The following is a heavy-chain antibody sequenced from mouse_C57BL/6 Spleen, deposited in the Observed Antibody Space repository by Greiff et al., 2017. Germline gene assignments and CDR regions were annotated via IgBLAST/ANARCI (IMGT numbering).Heavy chain of an antibody. D-gene: IGHD2-14*01. CDR1: GFTFSDYY. CDR2: INYDGSST. J-gene: IGHJ1*03. V-gene: IGHV5-16*01. Sequence: EVQLVESEGGLVQPGSSMKLSCTASGFTFSDYYMAWVRQVPEKGLEWVANINYDGSSTYYLDSLKSRFIISRDNAKNILYLQMSSLKSEDTATYYCARGYGRNWYLDVWGTGTTVTVSS. CDR3: ARGYGRNWYLDV.